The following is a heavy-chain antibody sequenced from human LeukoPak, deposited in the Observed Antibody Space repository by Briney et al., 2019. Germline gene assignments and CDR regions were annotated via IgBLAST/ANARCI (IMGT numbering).Heavy chain of an antibody. J-gene: IGHJ3*02. CDR3: ARVSPAVGAFDI. CDR2: FYYSGSS. D-gene: IGHD6-13*01. V-gene: IGHV4-59*01. CDR1: GGSISSYY. Sequence: SETLSLTCTVSGGSISSYYRSWIRQPPGKGLEWIGYFYYSGSSNYNPSLKSRVTISGDTSKNQFSLKLSSVTAADTAIYYCARVSPAVGAFDIWGRGTMVTVSS.